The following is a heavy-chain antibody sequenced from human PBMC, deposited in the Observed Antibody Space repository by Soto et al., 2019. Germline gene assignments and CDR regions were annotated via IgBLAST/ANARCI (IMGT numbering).Heavy chain of an antibody. CDR3: TRGDYHDTGGPFSDAFDV. J-gene: IGHJ3*01. Sequence: GGSLRLSCAASGFTFSNAWMNWVRQAPGKGLEWVGRIKSKTDGGTTDYAAPVKGRFTISKDDSKNTLYLKMISLRVEDTAMYYCTRGDYHDTGGPFSDAFDVWGQGTMVTVSS. CDR2: IKSKTDGGTT. D-gene: IGHD3-22*01. V-gene: IGHV3-15*07. CDR1: GFTFSNAW.